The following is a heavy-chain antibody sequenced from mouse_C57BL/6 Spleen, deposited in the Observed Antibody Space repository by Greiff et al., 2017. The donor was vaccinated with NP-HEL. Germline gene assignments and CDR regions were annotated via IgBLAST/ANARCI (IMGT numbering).Heavy chain of an antibody. CDR1: GYTFTDYY. Sequence: EVQLQQSGPELVKPGASVKISCKASGYTFTDYYMNWVKQSHGKSLEWIGDINPNNGGTSYNQKFKGKATLTVDKSSSTAYMELRSLTSEDSAVYYCARRHHRAYYFDYWGQGTTLTVSS. V-gene: IGHV1-26*01. D-gene: IGHD3-1*01. CDR2: INPNNGGT. J-gene: IGHJ2*01. CDR3: ARRHHRAYYFDY.